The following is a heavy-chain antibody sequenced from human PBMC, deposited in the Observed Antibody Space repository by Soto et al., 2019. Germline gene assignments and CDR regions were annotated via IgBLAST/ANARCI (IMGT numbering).Heavy chain of an antibody. CDR3: ARGLGVGATSATPPMDV. Sequence: LSLTCAVYGGSFSGYYWSWIRQPPGKGLEWIGEINHSGSTNYNPSLKSRVTISVDTSKNQFSLKLSSVTAADTAVYYCARGLGVGATSATPPMDVWGQGTTVTVSS. D-gene: IGHD1-26*01. CDR1: GGSFSGYY. J-gene: IGHJ6*02. CDR2: INHSGST. V-gene: IGHV4-34*01.